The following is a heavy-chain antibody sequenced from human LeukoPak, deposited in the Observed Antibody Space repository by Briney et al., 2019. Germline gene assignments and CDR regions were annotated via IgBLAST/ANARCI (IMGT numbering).Heavy chain of an antibody. CDR2: ISSGSTTI. V-gene: IGHV3-48*02. CDR3: ARDSGRAGYTYDY. Sequence: GGSLRLSCAASGFTFSRFSLNWVRQAPGKGLEWVSYISSGSTTIHYADSVKGRFTISRDNAKNAPYLQMNSLRDEDSAVYYCARDSGRAGYTYDYWGQGTLVTVSS. J-gene: IGHJ4*02. D-gene: IGHD5-24*01. CDR1: GFTFSRFS.